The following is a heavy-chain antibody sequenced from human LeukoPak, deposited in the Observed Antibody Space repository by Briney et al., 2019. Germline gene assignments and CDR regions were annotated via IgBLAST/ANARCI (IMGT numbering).Heavy chain of an antibody. Sequence: GASVKVSCKASGGTFSSYAISWVRQAPGQGLEWMGGIIPIFGTANYAQKLQGRVTMTTDTSTSTAYMELRSLRSDDTAVYYCARADYYGSGIDAFDIWGQGTMVTVSS. V-gene: IGHV1-69*05. J-gene: IGHJ3*02. CDR1: GGTFSSYA. CDR2: IIPIFGTA. CDR3: ARADYYGSGIDAFDI. D-gene: IGHD3-10*01.